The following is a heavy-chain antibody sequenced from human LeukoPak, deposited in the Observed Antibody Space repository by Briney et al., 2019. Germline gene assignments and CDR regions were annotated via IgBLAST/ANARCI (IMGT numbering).Heavy chain of an antibody. CDR1: GGTFSSYA. J-gene: IGHJ4*02. V-gene: IGHV1-69*01. CDR3: ARGPYYYDSSGYYPLDY. D-gene: IGHD3-22*01. Sequence: SVKVSCTASGGTFSSYAISWVRQAPGQGLEWMGGIIPIFGTANYAQKFQGRVTITADESTSTAYMELSSLRSEDTAVYYCARGPYYYDSSGYYPLDYWGQGTLATVSS. CDR2: IIPIFGTA.